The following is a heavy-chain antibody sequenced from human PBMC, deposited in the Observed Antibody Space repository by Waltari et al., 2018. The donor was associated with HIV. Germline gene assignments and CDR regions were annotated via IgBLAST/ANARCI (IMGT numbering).Heavy chain of an antibody. Sequence: QVRLVASGGRVVQPGSSLTLSCAASGFTFKTYGMHWVRQGAGKGRGWLGSFWHEGTNRVYADCAMGRFTVSRDNSKNLLCLHMTGLRGADTGLYFCAKESYDGYYDFWSGHNFFDSWGQGT. D-gene: IGHD3-3*01. CDR1: GFTFKTYG. J-gene: IGHJ5*01. V-gene: IGHV3-33*03. CDR3: AKESYDGYYDFWSGHNFFDS. CDR2: FWHEGTNR.